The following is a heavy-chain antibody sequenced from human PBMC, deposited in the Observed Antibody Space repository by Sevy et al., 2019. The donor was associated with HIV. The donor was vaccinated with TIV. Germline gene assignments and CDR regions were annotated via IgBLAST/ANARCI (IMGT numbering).Heavy chain of an antibody. J-gene: IGHJ4*02. D-gene: IGHD1-26*01. CDR1: GFTFSSYA. Sequence: GGSLRLSCAASGFTFSSYAMHWVRQAPGKGLEWVAVISYDGSNKYYADSVKGRFTIYRDNSKNTLYLQMNSLRAEDTAVYYCARSGPGRGDLSFDYWGQGTLVTVSS. CDR2: ISYDGSNK. V-gene: IGHV3-30-3*01. CDR3: ARSGPGRGDLSFDY.